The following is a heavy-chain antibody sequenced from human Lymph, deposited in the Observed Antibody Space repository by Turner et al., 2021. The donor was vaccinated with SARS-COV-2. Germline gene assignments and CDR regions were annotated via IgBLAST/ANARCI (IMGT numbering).Heavy chain of an antibody. D-gene: IGHD6-19*01. CDR2: VSSKRGST. CDR3: VEDEFQGWGIAGAGTIVSWFEH. Sequence: VQLLYPGAGVVQLGPSVRLTCSASGFPFSRYAIAWVRQAPGKGREDVAAVSSKRGSTYYADTVKGRFTIARDNSKKKLYLEMSSLEAEDTGVDYWVEDEFQGWGIAGAGTIVSWFEHWGQGTLVTVSS. CDR1: GFPFSRYA. V-gene: IGHV3-64D*06. J-gene: IGHJ1*01.